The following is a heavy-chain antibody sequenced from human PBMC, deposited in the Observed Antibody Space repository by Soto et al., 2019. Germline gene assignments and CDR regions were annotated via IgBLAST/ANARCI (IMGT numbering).Heavy chain of an antibody. V-gene: IGHV2-5*01. Sequence: QITLKESGPTLVKPTQTLTLTCTFSGFSLTTNAVAVGWIRQPPGKALEWLAIIYGNDAKFYSPSLKSRLTIPKDTFTNQVVLTMTNMDPVDTATYYCACRYDPYYFDYWGQGTLVTVSS. CDR2: IYGNDAK. CDR1: GFSLTTNAVA. J-gene: IGHJ4*02. CDR3: ACRYDPYYFDY. D-gene: IGHD1-1*01.